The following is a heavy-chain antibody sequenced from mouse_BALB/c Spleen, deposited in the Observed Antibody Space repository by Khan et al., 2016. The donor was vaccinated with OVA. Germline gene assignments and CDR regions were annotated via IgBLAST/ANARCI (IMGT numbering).Heavy chain of an antibody. D-gene: IGHD2-14*01. V-gene: IGHV1-4*01. CDR1: GYTFTTYT. Sequence: QVQLQQSGAELARPGASVKMSCKASGYTFTTYTMHWVKQRPGQGLEWIGYINPSNGYNNYNQKFKDKSTLTADKSSSTAYMQLSSLTSDYSAVYYCAREGAYYRSDGWFSYWGQGTLVTVSA. J-gene: IGHJ3*01. CDR2: INPSNGYN. CDR3: AREGAYYRSDGWFSY.